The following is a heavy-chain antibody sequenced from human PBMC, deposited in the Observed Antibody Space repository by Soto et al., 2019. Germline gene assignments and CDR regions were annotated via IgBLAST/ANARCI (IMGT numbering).Heavy chain of an antibody. J-gene: IGHJ4*02. CDR3: AKEDPSGRYSLDY. CDR1: GFTFSGYG. V-gene: IGHV3-30*18. CDR2: ISYYGTNE. D-gene: IGHD1-26*01. Sequence: QVQLVESGGGVVQPGRSLRLSCEASGFTFSGYGMHWVRQAPGKGLEWVAVISYYGTNEYYEDSVKGRFTISRDNSKNNLYLQMNSLGIEDTAVYFCAKEDPSGRYSLDYWGQGSQFTVSS.